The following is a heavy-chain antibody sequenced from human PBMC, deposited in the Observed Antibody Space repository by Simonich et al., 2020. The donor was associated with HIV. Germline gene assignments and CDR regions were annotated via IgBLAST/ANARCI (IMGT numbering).Heavy chain of an antibody. CDR3: ARRHPTTVTTPYFDY. Sequence: QVQLQQWGAGLLKPSETLSLTCAVYGGSFSGYYWSWIRQHPGKGLEWIGEINHSGSTNYNPSLKSRVTRSVDTSKNQFSLKLSSVTAADTAVYYCARRHPTTVTTPYFDYWGQGTLVTVSS. V-gene: IGHV4-34*01. D-gene: IGHD4-17*01. J-gene: IGHJ4*02. CDR1: GGSFSGYY. CDR2: INHSGST.